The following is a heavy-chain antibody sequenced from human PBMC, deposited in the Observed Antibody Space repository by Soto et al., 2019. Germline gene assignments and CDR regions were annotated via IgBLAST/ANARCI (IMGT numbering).Heavy chain of an antibody. CDR3: ARGDSSSWYDYYGMDV. CDR1: GYTFTSYY. V-gene: IGHV1-46*01. J-gene: IGHJ6*02. D-gene: IGHD6-13*01. Sequence: GASVKVSCKASGYTFTSYYMHWVRQAPGQGLEWMGIINPSGGSTSYAQKFQGRVTMTRDTSTSTVYMELSSLRSEDTAVCYCARGDSSSWYDYYGMDVWGQGTTVTVSS. CDR2: INPSGGST.